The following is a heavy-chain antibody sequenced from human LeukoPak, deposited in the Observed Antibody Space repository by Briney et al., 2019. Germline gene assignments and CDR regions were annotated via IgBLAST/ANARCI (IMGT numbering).Heavy chain of an antibody. D-gene: IGHD6-19*01. V-gene: IGHV3-21*01. J-gene: IGHJ4*02. Sequence: AGGSLRLSCAASGMTFSDYSMNWVRQAPGKGLEWVSSISGRSSKTYYADSVKGRFTISRDNAKNSLSLQMNSLRAEDTAVYYCARIVVDSRGWYHFDYWGQGTLVTVSS. CDR1: GMTFSDYS. CDR2: ISGRSSKT. CDR3: ARIVVDSRGWYHFDY.